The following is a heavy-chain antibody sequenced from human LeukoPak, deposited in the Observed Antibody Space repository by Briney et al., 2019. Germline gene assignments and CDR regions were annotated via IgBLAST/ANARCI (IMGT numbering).Heavy chain of an antibody. D-gene: IGHD3-10*01. Sequence: PSQTLSLTCAVSGGSISSGDYSWSWIRQPPGKGLEWIGYMYHSGSTYYNPSLKSRDTISVDRSKNQFSLKLSSVTAADTAVYYCARGDYYGSGSSLDVWGKGTTVTVSS. CDR1: GGSISSGDYS. J-gene: IGHJ6*04. CDR3: ARGDYYGSGSSLDV. V-gene: IGHV4-30-2*01. CDR2: MYHSGST.